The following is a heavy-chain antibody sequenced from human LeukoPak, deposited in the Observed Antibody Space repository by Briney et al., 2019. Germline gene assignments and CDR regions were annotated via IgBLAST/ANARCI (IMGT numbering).Heavy chain of an antibody. CDR2: ISYDGSNK. CDR3: ARDPAKFWSGHDY. J-gene: IGHJ4*02. V-gene: IGHV3-30*04. D-gene: IGHD3-3*01. Sequence: GSLRLSCAASGFTFSSYAMHWVRQAPGKGLEWVAVISYDGSNKYYADSVKGRFTISRDNSKNTLYVQMNSLRAEDTAVYYCARDPAKFWSGHDYWGQGTLVTVSS. CDR1: GFTFSSYA.